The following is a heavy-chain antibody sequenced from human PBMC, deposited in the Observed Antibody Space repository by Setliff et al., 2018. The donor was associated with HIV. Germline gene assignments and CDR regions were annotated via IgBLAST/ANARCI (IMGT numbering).Heavy chain of an antibody. J-gene: IGHJ3*02. V-gene: IGHV4-38-2*01. D-gene: IGHD2-21*02. CDR3: ARGQGCGGGCHYAFEM. CDR1: GDSISSDFY. Sequence: SETLSLTCAVSGDSISSDFYWGWIRQPPGKGLEWIGSIYHSGNTYYMPSLQSRVTISVDMSKNQFSLNLNSVTAADTAVYYCARGQGCGGGCHYAFEMWGQGTMVTVS. CDR2: IYHSGNT.